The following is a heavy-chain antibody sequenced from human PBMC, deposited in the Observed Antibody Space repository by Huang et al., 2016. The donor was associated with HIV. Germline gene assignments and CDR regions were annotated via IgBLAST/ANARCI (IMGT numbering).Heavy chain of an antibody. CDR1: GFTFSDDY. V-gene: IGHV3-11*01. J-gene: IGHJ4*01. CDR2: ISTYGTTV. Sequence: QVQLVESGGGVVKPGGSLGLSCAASGFTFSDDYMTWIRQTPGKGMEWVSYISTYGTTVYYADSVKGRFTIARDDAKNLLFLQMNSLRAADTAVYYCARGEELDYWGHGTLVTVSS. CDR3: ARGEELDY.